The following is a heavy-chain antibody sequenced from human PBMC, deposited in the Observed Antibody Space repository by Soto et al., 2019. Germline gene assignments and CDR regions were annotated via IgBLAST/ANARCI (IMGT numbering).Heavy chain of an antibody. J-gene: IGHJ3*02. Sequence: EVQLVQSGADMKKPGESLRISCKGSGYSFSNYWISWVRQMPGKGLEWMGRIDPSDSYIDYSPSFRGHVTISTDKSISTAYLQWNSLKASDAAMYFCVRLADSDDGSGYWTFEIWSRGTLVTVSS. D-gene: IGHD3-22*01. V-gene: IGHV5-10-1*01. CDR2: IDPSDSYI. CDR1: GYSFSNYW. CDR3: VRLADSDDGSGYWTFEI.